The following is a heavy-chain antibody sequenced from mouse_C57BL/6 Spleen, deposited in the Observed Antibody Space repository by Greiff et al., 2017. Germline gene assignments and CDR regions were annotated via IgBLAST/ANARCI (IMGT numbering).Heavy chain of an antibody. D-gene: IGHD3-3*01. J-gene: IGHJ3*01. CDR3: TRGDLAY. CDR1: GFTFSSYA. CDR2: ISSGGDYI. V-gene: IGHV5-9-1*02. Sequence: DVKLVESGAGLVKPGGSLKLSCAASGFTFSSYAMSWVRQTPEKRLEWVGYISSGGDYIYYADTVKGRFTISRDNARNTLYLQMSSLKSEDTAMYYCTRGDLAYWGQGTLVTVAA.